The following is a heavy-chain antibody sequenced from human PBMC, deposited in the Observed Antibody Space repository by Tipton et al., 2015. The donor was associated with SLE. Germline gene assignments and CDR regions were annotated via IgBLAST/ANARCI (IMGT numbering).Heavy chain of an antibody. CDR2: INPLSGGT. CDR3: AGVGIAMFEGQSLSMDV. Sequence: QSGAEVKPPGASVKVSCRASGYTFNAYYLHWVRQAPGIGLEWMGRINPLSGGTDFAQKFQGRVSMTRDTSISTVYMELSRLRSVDTAVNDCAGVGIAMFEGQSLSMDVWVQGTTVTVSS. D-gene: IGHD2-21*01. V-gene: IGHV1-2*06. J-gene: IGHJ6*02. CDR1: GYTFNAYY.